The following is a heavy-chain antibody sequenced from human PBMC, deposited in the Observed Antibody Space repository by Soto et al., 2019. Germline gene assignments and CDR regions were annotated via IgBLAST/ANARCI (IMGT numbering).Heavy chain of an antibody. Sequence: QVQLVQSGAEVKKPGSSGQVSCKASGGPVSSYAISWVRQAPGQGLEWMGGIIPIFGTANYAQKFQGRVTITADESTSTAYMEMSSLRSENTAVYYCARDSSYSNYYYYGMDVWGQGTTVTVSS. CDR2: IIPIFGTA. D-gene: IGHD4-4*01. V-gene: IGHV1-69*12. J-gene: IGHJ6*02. CDR1: GGPVSSYA. CDR3: ARDSSYSNYYYYGMDV.